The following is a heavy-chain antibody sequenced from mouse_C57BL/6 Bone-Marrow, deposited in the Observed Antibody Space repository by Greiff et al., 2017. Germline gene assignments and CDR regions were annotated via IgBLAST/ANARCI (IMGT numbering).Heavy chain of an antibody. CDR3: TYYDGYLCYFDY. D-gene: IGHD2-3*01. Sequence: QVQLQQPGAELVRPGASVTLSCKASGYTFTDYEMHWVKQTPVHGLEWIGAIDPETGGTAYNQKFKGKAILTADKSSSTAYMELRSLTSEDSAVYDCTYYDGYLCYFDYWGQGTTLTVSS. J-gene: IGHJ2*01. CDR2: IDPETGGT. V-gene: IGHV1-15*01. CDR1: GYTFTDYE.